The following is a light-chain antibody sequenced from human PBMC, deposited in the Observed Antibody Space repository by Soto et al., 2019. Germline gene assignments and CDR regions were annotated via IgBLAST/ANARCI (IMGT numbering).Light chain of an antibody. V-gene: IGKV3-11*01. CDR1: QSVSSY. J-gene: IGKJ4*01. CDR2: DAS. Sequence: EIVLTQSPATLSLSPGERATLSCRASQSVSSYLAWYQQKPGQAPRLLIYDASNRATGIPARFSGSGSGTDFTLTISSLESEDFAVYYCQQRSHWPTFGGGTKVEIK. CDR3: QQRSHWPT.